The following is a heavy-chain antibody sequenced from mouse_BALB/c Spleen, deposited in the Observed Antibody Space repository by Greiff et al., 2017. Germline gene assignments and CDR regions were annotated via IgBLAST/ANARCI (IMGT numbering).Heavy chain of an antibody. V-gene: IGHV3-8*02. J-gene: IGHJ3*01. CDR3: AGIYYDYDGFAY. CDR1: GDSITSGY. CDR2: ISYSGST. Sequence: EVMLVESGPSLVKPSQTLSLTCSVTGDSITSGYWNWIRKFPGNKLEYMGYISYSGSTYYNPSLKSRISITRDTSKNQYYLQLNSVTTEDTATYYCAGIYYDYDGFAYWGQGTLVTVSA. D-gene: IGHD2-4*01.